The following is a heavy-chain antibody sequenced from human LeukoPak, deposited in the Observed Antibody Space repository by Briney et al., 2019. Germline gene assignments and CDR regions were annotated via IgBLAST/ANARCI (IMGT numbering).Heavy chain of an antibody. D-gene: IGHD3-16*02. CDR3: SRRLSYLWGNHRYKRHFHF. CDR1: GCSISSGRYS. CDR2: IYYTGNT. Sequence: SETLSLTCTFPGCSISSGRYSWSWMRQPPGKGMEFIAYIYYTGNTYFHRSLNSRVTISVDKSRNQFSMKLSSVTAADSAVYYCSRRLSYLWGNHRYKRHFHFGGQGTLVTVSS. V-gene: IGHV4-30-4*07. J-gene: IGHJ4*02.